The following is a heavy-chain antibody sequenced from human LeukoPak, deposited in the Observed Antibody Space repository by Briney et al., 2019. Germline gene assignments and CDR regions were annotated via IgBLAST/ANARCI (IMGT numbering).Heavy chain of an antibody. D-gene: IGHD2-2*01. J-gene: IGHJ5*02. CDR3: AKDVVPAVMGGMNWFDP. CDR1: GFTFSSYD. CDR2: IRYDGSNK. V-gene: IGHV3-30*02. Sequence: GSLRLSCAASGFTFSSYDMHWVRQAPGKGLEWVAFIRYDGSNKNHADSVKGRFTISRDNSKNTLYLQMNSLRAEDTAVYYCAKDVVPAVMGGMNWFDPWGQGTLVTVSS.